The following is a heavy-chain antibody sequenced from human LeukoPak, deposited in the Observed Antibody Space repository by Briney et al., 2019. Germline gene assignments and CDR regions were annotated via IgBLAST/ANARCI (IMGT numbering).Heavy chain of an antibody. J-gene: IGHJ4*02. CDR1: GGSISSSNW. CDR3: ARIYYDSSGYGLD. D-gene: IGHD3-22*01. Sequence: SETLSLTCAVSGGSISSSNWWSWVRQPPGKGLEWIGEIYHSGSTNYNPSLKSRVTISVDKPKNQFSLKLSSVTAADTAVYYCARIYYDSSGYGLDWGQGTLVTVSS. CDR2: IYHSGST. V-gene: IGHV4-4*02.